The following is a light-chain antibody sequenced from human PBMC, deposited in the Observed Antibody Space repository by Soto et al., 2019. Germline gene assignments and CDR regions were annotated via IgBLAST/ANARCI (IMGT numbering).Light chain of an antibody. CDR3: MQLTQLPWT. CDR1: QSLVHSDGNTY. Sequence: DIVMTQTPLSSPVTLGQPASISCRSSQSLVHSDGNTYLTWLHQRPGQPPRLLIHKISYRSSGVPERCSGSGSVTEFTMKISRVEAEDVGVYYCMQLTQLPWTFGQGTEVEIK. V-gene: IGKV2-24*01. CDR2: KIS. J-gene: IGKJ1*01.